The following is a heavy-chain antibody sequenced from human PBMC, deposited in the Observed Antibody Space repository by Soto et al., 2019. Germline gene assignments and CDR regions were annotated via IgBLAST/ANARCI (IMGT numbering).Heavy chain of an antibody. CDR1: GYTLTELS. D-gene: IGHD3-3*01. CDR3: ATDSKGRIMIFGVVINFDY. Sequence: QVQLVQSGAEVQKPGASVKVSCKVSGYTLTELSMHWVRQAPGKGLEWMGGFDPEDGETIYAQKFQGRVTMTEDTSTDTAYMELSSVRSDDTAVYYCATDSKGRIMIFGVVINFDYWGHGTLVTVSS. CDR2: FDPEDGET. J-gene: IGHJ4*01. V-gene: IGHV1-24*01.